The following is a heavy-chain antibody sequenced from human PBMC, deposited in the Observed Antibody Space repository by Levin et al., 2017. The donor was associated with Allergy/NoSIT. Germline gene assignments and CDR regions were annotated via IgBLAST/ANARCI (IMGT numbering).Heavy chain of an antibody. CDR2: INHRGTT. D-gene: IGHD3-10*01. J-gene: IGHJ3*02. V-gene: IGHV4-34*01. Sequence: SETLSLTCAVSDGSLSGFYWTWIRQPPGKGLEWIGQINHRGTTSYNPSLQSRVTLSVDTSKNQFSLKLRSVTAADTSVYYCSRVRAYHSSGGYNIWGQGTMVTVSS. CDR1: DGSLSGFY. CDR3: SRVRAYHSSGGYNI.